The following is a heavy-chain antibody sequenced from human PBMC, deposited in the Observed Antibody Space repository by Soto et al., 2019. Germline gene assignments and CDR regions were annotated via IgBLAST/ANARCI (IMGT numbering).Heavy chain of an antibody. CDR1: GDSISRSVL. V-gene: IGHV4-4*02. CDR3: GRKAWLRFGY. D-gene: IGHD2-2*03. Sequence: PSETLSLTCAVSGDSISRSVLWTWVGQPPGNGLAWIGEVFHTGNTNYTPSFKSRVTISVDKSTHEFYLKVSSVPAADTAIYPCGRKAWLRFGYWGQGVLGTVSS. J-gene: IGHJ4*02. CDR2: VFHTGNT.